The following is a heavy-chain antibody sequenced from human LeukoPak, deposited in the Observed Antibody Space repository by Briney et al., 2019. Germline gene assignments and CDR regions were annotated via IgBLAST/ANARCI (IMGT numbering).Heavy chain of an antibody. CDR3: ARGPYYYDSSGYFPFDY. CDR2: IKQDGSEK. Sequence: GGFLRLSCVASGFTFSSYWMSWVRQAPGKGLEWVANIKQDGSEKYYVDSVKGRFTISRDNAKNSLYLQMNSLRAEDTAVYYCARGPYYYDSSGYFPFDYWGQGTLVTVSS. J-gene: IGHJ4*02. D-gene: IGHD3-22*01. V-gene: IGHV3-7*04. CDR1: GFTFSSYW.